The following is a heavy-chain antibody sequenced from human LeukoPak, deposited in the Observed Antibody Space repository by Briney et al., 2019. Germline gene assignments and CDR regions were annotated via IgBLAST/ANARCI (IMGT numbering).Heavy chain of an antibody. D-gene: IGHD2-2*01. Sequence: ASVKVSCKASGYIFTDYYIHWVRQAPGQGLEWMGRINPNSGGTKYTQKFQGRVTMTRDTSISTAYMELSSLRSDDTAVYYCAREYCTITSCMYYFDYWGQGTLVTVSS. CDR2: INPNSGGT. CDR1: GYIFTDYY. J-gene: IGHJ4*02. CDR3: AREYCTITSCMYYFDY. V-gene: IGHV1-2*06.